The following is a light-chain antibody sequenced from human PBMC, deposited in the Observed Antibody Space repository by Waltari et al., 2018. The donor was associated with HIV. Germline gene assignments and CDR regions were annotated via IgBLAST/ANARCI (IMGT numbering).Light chain of an antibody. J-gene: IGLJ1*01. V-gene: IGLV2-14*03. CDR2: DVS. CDR3: SSYTSSSTLYV. CDR1: SSDVGGYNY. Sequence: QSALTQPASVSGSPGQSITISCTGTSSDVGGYNYVSWYQQHPGKAPKLMLYDVSNRASGVSNRFSGSTSGNTASLTISGLQAADEADYYCSSYTSSSTLYVFGTGTKVTVL.